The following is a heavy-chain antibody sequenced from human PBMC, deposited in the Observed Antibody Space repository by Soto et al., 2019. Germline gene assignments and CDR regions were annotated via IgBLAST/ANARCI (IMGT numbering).Heavy chain of an antibody. V-gene: IGHV3-23*01. J-gene: IGHJ3*02. D-gene: IGHD6-19*01. CDR3: AKCSSGWYVAFDI. Sequence: GSLRLSCAASGFTFSSYAMSWVRQAPGKGLEWVSAISGSGGSAYYADSVKGRFTISRDNSKNTLYLQMNSLRAEDTAVYYCAKCSSGWYVAFDIWGQGTMVTVSS. CDR2: ISGSGGSA. CDR1: GFTFSSYA.